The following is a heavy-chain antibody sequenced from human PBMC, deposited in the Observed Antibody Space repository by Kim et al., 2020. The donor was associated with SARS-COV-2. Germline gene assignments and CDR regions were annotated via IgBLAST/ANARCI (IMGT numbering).Heavy chain of an antibody. J-gene: IGHJ6*02. Sequence: SVKGRFTISRDNAKNSLYLQMNSLRAEDTAVYYCARPLAAIEQLVSDGMDVWGQGTTVTVS. D-gene: IGHD6-6*01. CDR3: ARPLAAIEQLVSDGMDV. V-gene: IGHV3-21*01.